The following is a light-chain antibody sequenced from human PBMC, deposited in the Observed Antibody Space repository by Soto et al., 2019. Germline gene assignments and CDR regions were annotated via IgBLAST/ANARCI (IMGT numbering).Light chain of an antibody. CDR2: EVS. J-gene: IGLJ2*01. CDR1: SSDVGGYNH. Sequence: QSALTQPPSASGSPGQSVTISCTGTSSDVGGYNHVSWYQQHPGKAPKLMIYEVSKRPSWVPNRFSGSMSGNRASLTVSGLPAEDEADYYCSSYAGNNNVIFGGGTKVTVL. CDR3: SSYAGNNNVI. V-gene: IGLV2-8*01.